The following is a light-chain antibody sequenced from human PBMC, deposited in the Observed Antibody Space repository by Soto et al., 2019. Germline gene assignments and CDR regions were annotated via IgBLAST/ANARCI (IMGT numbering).Light chain of an antibody. CDR1: QDISSH. V-gene: IGKV1-9*01. CDR2: AAS. Sequence: DIQLTQSPSFLSASVGDRVTITCRASQDISSHLAWYQQKPGKAPKLLIYAASTLQSGVPSGFGGSGSGTEFTLTIPSLQPEDFATYCCQQVKTYPLTFGGGTKVEIK. J-gene: IGKJ4*01. CDR3: QQVKTYPLT.